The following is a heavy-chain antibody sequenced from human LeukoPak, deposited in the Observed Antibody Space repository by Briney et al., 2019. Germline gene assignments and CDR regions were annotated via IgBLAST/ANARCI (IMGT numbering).Heavy chain of an antibody. CDR2: IYSGGST. D-gene: IGHD4-23*01. V-gene: IGHV3-66*01. J-gene: IGHJ5*02. CDR3: AREPPSRYSGTDP. Sequence: GGSLRLSCAASGFTVSSNYMSWVRQAPGKGLGWVSVIYSGGSTYYADSVKGRFTISRDNSKNTLYLQVNSLRAEGTAVYYCAREPPSRYSGTDPWGQGTLVTVSS. CDR1: GFTVSSNY.